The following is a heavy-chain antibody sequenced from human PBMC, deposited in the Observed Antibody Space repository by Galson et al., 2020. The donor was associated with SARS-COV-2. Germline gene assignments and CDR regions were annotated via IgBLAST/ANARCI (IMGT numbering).Heavy chain of an antibody. J-gene: IGHJ4*02. CDR2: TNEHGSIT. D-gene: IGHD3-16*01. CDR1: GFSFSSYW. Sequence: GGSLRLSCAASGFSFSSYWMHWVRRAPGEGLVWVSRTNEHGSITNYADSVRGRFTTSRDNTKNTLYLQMNCLRAEDTAIYYCATDLGGAARNWGQGTLVTVNS. V-gene: IGHV3-74*01. CDR3: ATDLGGAARN.